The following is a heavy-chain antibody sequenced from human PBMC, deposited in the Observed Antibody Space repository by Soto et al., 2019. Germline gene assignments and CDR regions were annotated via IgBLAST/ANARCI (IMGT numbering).Heavy chain of an antibody. Sequence: EVPLVESGGGLVQPGGSLRLSCAASGFTVSNGYMSWVRQAPGKGLEWVSVIYNSGTTYYADSVKGRFTISRDSSKNTLYLQMNSLRADDTAVYYCARPTRTNYFDYWGQGTLVTVSS. V-gene: IGHV3-66*04. CDR2: IYNSGTT. CDR3: ARPTRTNYFDY. J-gene: IGHJ4*02. CDR1: GFTVSNGY.